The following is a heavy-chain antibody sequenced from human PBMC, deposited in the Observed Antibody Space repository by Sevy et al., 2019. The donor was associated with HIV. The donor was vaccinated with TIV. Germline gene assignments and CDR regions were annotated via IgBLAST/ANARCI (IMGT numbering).Heavy chain of an antibody. J-gene: IGHJ6*03. Sequence: GGSVRLSCAASGFTFSDYYMSWIRQAPGKGLEWVSYISSSGSTIYYADSVKGRFTISRDNAKNSLYLQMNSLRAEDTAVYYCARDHVVVVAATTTHYYYYYYMDVWGKGTTVTVSS. CDR1: GFTFSDYY. D-gene: IGHD2-15*01. V-gene: IGHV3-11*01. CDR3: ARDHVVVVAATTTHYYYYYYMDV. CDR2: ISSSGSTI.